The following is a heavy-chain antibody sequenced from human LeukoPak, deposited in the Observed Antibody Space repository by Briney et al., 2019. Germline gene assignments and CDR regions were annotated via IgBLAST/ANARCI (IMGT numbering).Heavy chain of an antibody. CDR3: ARDQGSSGWDY. Sequence: MTSETLSLTCTVSGGSISSYYWSWIRQPPGKGLEWIGYIYYSGSTNYNPSLKSRVTISVDTSKNQFSLKLSSVTAADTAVYYCARDQGSSGWDYWGQGTLVTVSS. V-gene: IGHV4-59*01. CDR1: GGSISSYY. J-gene: IGHJ4*02. CDR2: IYYSGST. D-gene: IGHD6-19*01.